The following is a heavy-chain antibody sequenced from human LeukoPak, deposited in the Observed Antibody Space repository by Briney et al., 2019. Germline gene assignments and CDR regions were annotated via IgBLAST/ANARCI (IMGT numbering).Heavy chain of an antibody. J-gene: IGHJ4*02. CDR1: GGSISTYY. CDR2: IFNIGNT. D-gene: IGHD1-1*01. CDR3: ARDTTESQD. V-gene: IGHV4-59*01. Sequence: SETLSLTCTVSGGSISTYYWSWIRQPPGKGLEWIGYIFNIGNTNYNPSLKSRVTISVDTSKNQFSLKLSSVTAADTAMYYCARDTTESQDWGQGTLVTVSS.